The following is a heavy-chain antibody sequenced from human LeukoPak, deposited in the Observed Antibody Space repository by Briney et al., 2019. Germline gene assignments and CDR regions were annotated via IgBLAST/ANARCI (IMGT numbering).Heavy chain of an antibody. J-gene: IGHJ4*02. D-gene: IGHD3-10*01. V-gene: IGHV3-30*02. CDR3: AKEEGYSGSYPH. Sequence: GGSLRLSCAASGFIFSTYGMYWVRQAPGKGLEWVAFIRHDGSIKNYADSVKGRSTISRDNSKNTLYLQMNSLRAEDTAVYYCAKEEGYSGSYPHWGQGTLVTVSS. CDR2: IRHDGSIK. CDR1: GFIFSTYG.